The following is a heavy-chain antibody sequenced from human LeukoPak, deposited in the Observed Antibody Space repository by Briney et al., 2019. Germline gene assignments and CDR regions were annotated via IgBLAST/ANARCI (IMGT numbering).Heavy chain of an antibody. CDR2: RHYSGST. Sequence: SETLSLTCAVYGGSFSGYYWSWIRQPPGKWLEWIGYRHYSGSTYYNPSLKSRITISVDTAKNQFSLKLSSVTAADTAVYYCAKYYFDTSGYSNWFDPWGQGTLVTVSS. CDR1: GGSFSGYY. D-gene: IGHD3-22*01. CDR3: AKYYFDTSGYSNWFDP. V-gene: IGHV4-34*01. J-gene: IGHJ5*02.